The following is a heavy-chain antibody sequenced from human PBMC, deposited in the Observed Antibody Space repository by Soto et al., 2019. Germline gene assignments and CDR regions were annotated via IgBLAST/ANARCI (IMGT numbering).Heavy chain of an antibody. CDR2: ITSKKYGATP. Sequence: EVQVVESGGGLEMPGWSLRLSCITSGFAFRDFAMTWFRQAPGKGLEWVGFITSKKYGATPQYAASVRGRFSISRDDSKVIAYLQMNNLKTDDTAVYYCSRQPPEKYSASDFPVDVWGQGTTVTVSS. V-gene: IGHV3-49*05. CDR3: SRQPPEKYSASDFPVDV. D-gene: IGHD5-12*01. J-gene: IGHJ6*02. CDR1: GFAFRDFA.